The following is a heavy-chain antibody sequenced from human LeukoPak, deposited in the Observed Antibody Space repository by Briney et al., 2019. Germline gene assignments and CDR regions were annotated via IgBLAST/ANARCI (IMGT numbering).Heavy chain of an antibody. Sequence: SETLSLTCTVSGGSISSYYWSWIRQPPGKGLEWIGYIYYSGSTNYNPSLKSRVTISVDTSKNQFSLKLSSVTAADTAVYFCARGSGSYYSGAFNIWGQGTMVTVSS. CDR1: GGSISSYY. J-gene: IGHJ3*02. CDR2: IYYSGST. CDR3: ARGSGSYYSGAFNI. V-gene: IGHV4-59*12. D-gene: IGHD1-26*01.